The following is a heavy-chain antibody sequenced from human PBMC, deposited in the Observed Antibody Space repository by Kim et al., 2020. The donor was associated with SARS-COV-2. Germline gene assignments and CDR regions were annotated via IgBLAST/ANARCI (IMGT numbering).Heavy chain of an antibody. CDR2: IYYSGST. Sequence: SETLSLTCTVSGGSISSYYWSWIRQPPGKGLEWIGYIYYSGSTNYNPSLKSRVTISVDTSKNQFSLKLSSVTAADTAVYYCARVRGVYSSSWYGGRNYYYGMDVWGQGTTVTVSS. CDR1: GGSISSYY. CDR3: ARVRGVYSSSWYGGRNYYYGMDV. D-gene: IGHD6-13*01. J-gene: IGHJ6*02. V-gene: IGHV4-59*01.